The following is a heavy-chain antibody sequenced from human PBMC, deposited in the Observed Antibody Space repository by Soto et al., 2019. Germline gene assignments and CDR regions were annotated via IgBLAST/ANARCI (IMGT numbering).Heavy chain of an antibody. CDR2: IKQDGSEK. CDR3: ARDLGSDYYDSSGPFDY. CDR1: GFTFSSYW. V-gene: IGHV3-7*01. J-gene: IGHJ4*02. D-gene: IGHD3-22*01. Sequence: GGSLRLSCAASGFTFSSYWMSWVRQAPGKGLEWVANIKQDGSEKYYVDSVKGRFTISRDNAKNSLYLQMNSLRAEDTAVYYCARDLGSDYYDSSGPFDYWGQGTLVPVSS.